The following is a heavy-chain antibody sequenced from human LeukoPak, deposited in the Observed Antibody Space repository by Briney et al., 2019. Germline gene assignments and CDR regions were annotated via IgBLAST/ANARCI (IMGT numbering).Heavy chain of an antibody. CDR3: ARDKEWLVPFDY. J-gene: IGHJ4*02. CDR1: GFTFDDYG. CDR2: INSDGSST. Sequence: GGSLRLSCAASGFTFDDYGMSWVRQAPGKGLEWVSRINSDGSSTSYADSVKGRFTISRDNAKNTLYLQMNSLRAEDTAVYYCARDKEWLVPFDYWGQGTLVTVSS. V-gene: IGHV3-74*01. D-gene: IGHD6-19*01.